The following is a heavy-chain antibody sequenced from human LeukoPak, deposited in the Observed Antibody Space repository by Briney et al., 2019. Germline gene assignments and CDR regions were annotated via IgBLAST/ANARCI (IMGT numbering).Heavy chain of an antibody. V-gene: IGHV4-31*03. J-gene: IGHJ4*02. CDR1: GGSFSSGGYY. D-gene: IGHD2-21*02. Sequence: SETLSLTCTVSGGSFSSGGYYWSWIRQHPGKGLEWIGYIYYSGSTYYNPSLKSRVTISVDTSKNQFSLKLSSVTAADTAVYYCARGDCGGDCYVYYFDYWGQGTLVTVSS. CDR2: IYYSGST. CDR3: ARGDCGGDCYVYYFDY.